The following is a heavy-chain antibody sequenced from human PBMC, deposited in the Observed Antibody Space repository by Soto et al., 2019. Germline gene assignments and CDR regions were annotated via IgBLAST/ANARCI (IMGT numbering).Heavy chain of an antibody. V-gene: IGHV1-2*04. D-gene: IGHD3-22*01. Sequence: GASVKVSCKASGYTFTGYYMHWVRQAPGQGLEWMGWINPNSGGTNYAQKFQGWVTMTRDTSISTAYMELSRLRSDDTAVYYCARVRTAIYDCSGCQNFDAFYIRGRRSMVTV. CDR2: INPNSGGT. J-gene: IGHJ3*02. CDR3: ARVRTAIYDCSGCQNFDAFYI. CDR1: GYTFTGYY.